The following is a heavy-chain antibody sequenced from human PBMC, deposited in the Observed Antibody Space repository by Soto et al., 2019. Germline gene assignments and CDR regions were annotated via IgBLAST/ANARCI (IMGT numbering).Heavy chain of an antibody. CDR2: IYHSGST. CDR1: GGSISSGDYY. CDR3: ARVGISSSDAFDI. V-gene: IGHV4-30-4*01. J-gene: IGHJ3*02. Sequence: PSETLSLTCTVSGGSISSGDYYWSWIRQPPGKGLEWIGYIYHSGSTYYNPSLKSRITISVDTSKNQFSLKLSSMTAADTAVYYCARVGISSSDAFDIWGQGTLVTVSS. D-gene: IGHD6-6*01.